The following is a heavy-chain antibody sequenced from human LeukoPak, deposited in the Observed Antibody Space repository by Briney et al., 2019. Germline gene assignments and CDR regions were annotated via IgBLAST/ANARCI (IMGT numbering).Heavy chain of an antibody. CDR3: ARGAVSSCYSADYFDY. D-gene: IGHD3-22*01. J-gene: IGHJ4*02. Sequence: GESLKISCKGSGYSFTSYWIGWVRQMPGKGLEWMGIIHPGDSHTTYSPSFQGQVTISADKSISTASLQWSGLKASDTAIYYCARGAVSSCYSADYFDYWGQGALVTVSS. CDR1: GYSFTSYW. CDR2: IHPGDSHT. V-gene: IGHV5-51*01.